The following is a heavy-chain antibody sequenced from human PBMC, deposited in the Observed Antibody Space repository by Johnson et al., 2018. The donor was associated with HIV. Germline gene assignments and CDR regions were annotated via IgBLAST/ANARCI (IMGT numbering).Heavy chain of an antibody. J-gene: IGHJ3*02. V-gene: IGHV3-13*05. Sequence: VQLVESGGGLVKPGGSLRLSCTASGFSSSRYAMHWIRQATGKGLEWVSGIGTTGDPYYPGSVKGRFTISRDNAKNSLYLQMNSLRAEDTALYYCARSKDCSGGSCPDGFDIWGQGTMVIVSS. CDR1: GFSSSRYA. CDR3: ARSKDCSGGSCPDGFDI. CDR2: IGTTGDP. D-gene: IGHD2-15*01.